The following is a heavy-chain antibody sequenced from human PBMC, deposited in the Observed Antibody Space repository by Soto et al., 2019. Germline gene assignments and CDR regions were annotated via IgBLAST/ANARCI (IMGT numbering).Heavy chain of an antibody. Sequence: SETLSLTCTVSGGSISSYYWSWIRQPPGKGLEWIGYIYYSGSTNYNPSLKSRVTISVDTSKNQFSLKLSSVTAADTAVYYCARALHYDFWSGYPTPFDPWGQGTLVTV. CDR1: GGSISSYY. CDR3: ARALHYDFWSGYPTPFDP. D-gene: IGHD3-3*01. CDR2: IYYSGST. J-gene: IGHJ5*02. V-gene: IGHV4-59*01.